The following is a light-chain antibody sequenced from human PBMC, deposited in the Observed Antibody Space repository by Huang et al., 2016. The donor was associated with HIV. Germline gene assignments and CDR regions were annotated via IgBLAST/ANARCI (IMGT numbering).Light chain of an antibody. V-gene: IGKV3-15*01. CDR1: QSVSSN. CDR3: QQYNNWPPLT. CDR2: GAS. Sequence: EIVMTQSPATLSVSPGERATLSCRASQSVSSNLAWYQQKPGQAPRLLIYGASTRATGIPARFSCSGSGTEFTLTISSLQSEDFAVYYCQQYNNWPPLTVGGGTKVEIK. J-gene: IGKJ4*01.